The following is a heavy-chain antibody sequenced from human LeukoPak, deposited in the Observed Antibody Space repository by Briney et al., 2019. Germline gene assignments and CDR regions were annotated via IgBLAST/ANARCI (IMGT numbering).Heavy chain of an antibody. D-gene: IGHD3-22*01. CDR2: IKSKTHGATT. CDR3: AILAPYSYDSSGAHAAFDI. V-gene: IGHV3-15*01. J-gene: IGHJ3*02. Sequence: PGGSLRLSCVASGVTFINAWMSWVRQTPGKGLEWVGRIKSKTHGATTDYAAPVKGRFAISRDDSKNTLYLQMNSLKTEDTAVYYCAILAPYSYDSSGAHAAFDIWGQGTTVTVSS. CDR1: GVTFINAW.